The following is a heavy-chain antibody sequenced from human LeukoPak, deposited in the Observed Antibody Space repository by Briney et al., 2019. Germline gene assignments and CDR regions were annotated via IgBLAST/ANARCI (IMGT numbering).Heavy chain of an antibody. J-gene: IGHJ4*02. D-gene: IGHD6-19*01. CDR2: ISGSGGST. CDR3: AKESSGWSSALFDY. V-gene: IGHV3-23*01. CDR1: GFTFTSYA. Sequence: GGSLRLSCAASGFTFTSYAMSWVRQAPGKGLEWVSAISGSGGSTYYYADSVKGRFTISRDNSKNTLYLQMNSLRAEDTAVYYCAKESSGWSSALFDYWGQGTLVTVSS.